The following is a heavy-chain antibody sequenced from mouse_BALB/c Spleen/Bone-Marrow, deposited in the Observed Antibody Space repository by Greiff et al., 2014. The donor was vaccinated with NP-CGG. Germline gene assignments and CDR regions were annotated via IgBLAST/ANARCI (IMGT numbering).Heavy chain of an antibody. CDR2: IWAGGST. V-gene: IGHV2-9*02. CDR1: GFSLTSYG. Sequence: QVQLKESGPGLVAPSQSLSITCTVSGFSLTSYGVHWVRQPPGKGLEWLGVIWAGGSTNYNSALMSRLSISKDNSKSQVFLKMNSMQTDDTAMYYCARVYLWYFDVWGAGTTVTVSS. J-gene: IGHJ1*01. CDR3: ARVYLWYFDV. D-gene: IGHD2-3*01.